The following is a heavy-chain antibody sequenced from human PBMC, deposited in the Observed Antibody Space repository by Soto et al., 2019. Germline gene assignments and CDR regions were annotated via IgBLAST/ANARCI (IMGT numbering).Heavy chain of an antibody. CDR1: GFSLSTSGVG. J-gene: IGHJ4*02. V-gene: IGHV2-5*02. CDR2: IYWDDDK. CDR3: AHRPMYYYCSSCYYCFGY. Sequence: QITLKESGPTLVKPTQTLTLTCTFSGFSLSTSGVGVGWIRQPPGKALEWLALIYWDDDKRYSPSLKSRLTITKDXXKXQXDNTMTNMDPVETATYYCAHRPMYYYCSSCYYCFGYWGQGTMVTVSS. D-gene: IGHD3-22*01.